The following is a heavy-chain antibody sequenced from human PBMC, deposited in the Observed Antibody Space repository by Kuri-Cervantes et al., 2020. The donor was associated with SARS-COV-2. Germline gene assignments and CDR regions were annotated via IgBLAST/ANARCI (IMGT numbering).Heavy chain of an antibody. CDR3: ARDQLAAAGTPAPDY. D-gene: IGHD6-13*01. V-gene: IGHV1-8*01. CDR1: GYTFTSYD. CDR2: MNPNSGNT. Sequence: ASVKVSCKVSGYTFTSYDINWVRQATGQGLEWMGWMNPNSGNTGYAQKLQGRVTMTTDTSTSTAYMELRSLRSDDTAVYYCARDQLAAAGTPAPDYWGQGTLVTVSS. J-gene: IGHJ4*02.